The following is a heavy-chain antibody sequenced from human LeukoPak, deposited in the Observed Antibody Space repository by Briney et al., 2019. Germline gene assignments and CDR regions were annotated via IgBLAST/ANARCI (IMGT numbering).Heavy chain of an antibody. Sequence: GGSLRLSCAVSGFTFSSYSMNSVRQAPGKGLEWVSYISSSSSTIYNADSVKGRFTISRDNAENALYLQMNSLRAEDTAVYYCARDPWGATELYFDYWGQRTLVTVSS. V-gene: IGHV3-48*01. CDR3: ARDPWGATELYFDY. J-gene: IGHJ4*02. CDR2: ISSSSSTI. D-gene: IGHD1-26*01. CDR1: GFTFSSYS.